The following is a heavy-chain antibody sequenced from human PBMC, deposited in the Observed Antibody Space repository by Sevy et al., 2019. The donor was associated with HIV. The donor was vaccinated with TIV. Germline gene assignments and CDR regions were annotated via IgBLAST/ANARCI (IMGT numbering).Heavy chain of an antibody. V-gene: IGHV4-30-4*01. Sequence: SETLSLTCTVSGGSISSGDHFWSWIRQPPGKGLEWIGYIYYGGSTYYNPSLKSRVSISLDTSKNQFSLKLSSVTAADTAVYYCARDPGRYSFYYWGQGTLVTVSS. CDR1: GGSISSGDHF. D-gene: IGHD5-18*01. CDR2: IYYGGST. CDR3: ARDPGRYSFYY. J-gene: IGHJ4*02.